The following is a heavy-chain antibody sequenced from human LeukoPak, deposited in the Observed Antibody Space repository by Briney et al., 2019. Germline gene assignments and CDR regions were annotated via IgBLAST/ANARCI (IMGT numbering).Heavy chain of an antibody. D-gene: IGHD2-2*01. CDR3: ARGQRRAYCSSTSCNNWFDP. CDR2: INHSGST. CDR1: GGSFSGYY. Sequence: PSETLSLTCAVYGGSFSGYYWSWIRQPPGEGLEWIGEINHSGSTNYNPSLKSRVTISVDTSKNQFSLKLSSVTAADTAVYYCARGQRRAYCSSTSCNNWFDPWGQGTLVTVSS. J-gene: IGHJ5*02. V-gene: IGHV4-34*01.